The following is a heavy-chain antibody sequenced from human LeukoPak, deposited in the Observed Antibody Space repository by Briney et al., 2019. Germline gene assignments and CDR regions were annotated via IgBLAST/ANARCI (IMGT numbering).Heavy chain of an antibody. J-gene: IGHJ4*02. CDR3: ARDGYYYDSSGYAYFDY. V-gene: IGHV4-30-2*01. Sequence: SETLSLTCTVSGGSISSGGYYWSWIRQPPGKGLEWIGYIYHSGSTYYNPSLKSRVTISVDRSKNQFSLKLSSVTATDTAVYYCARDGYYYDSSGYAYFDYWGQGTLVTVSS. CDR1: GGSISSGGYY. CDR2: IYHSGST. D-gene: IGHD3-22*01.